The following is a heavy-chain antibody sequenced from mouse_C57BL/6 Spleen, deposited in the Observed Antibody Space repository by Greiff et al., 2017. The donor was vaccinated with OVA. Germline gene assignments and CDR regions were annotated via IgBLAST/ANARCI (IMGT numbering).Heavy chain of an antibody. Sequence: VQLQQSGAELVRPGASVKLSCTASGFNIKDDYMHWVKQRPEQGLEWIGWIDPENGDTEYASKFQGKATITADTSSNTAYLQLSSLTSEDTAVYYCTTGPFMATGEVDYWGKGTTLTVSS. J-gene: IGHJ2*01. CDR3: TTGPFMATGEVDY. D-gene: IGHD1-1*01. CDR2: IDPENGDT. CDR1: GFNIKDDY. V-gene: IGHV14-4*01.